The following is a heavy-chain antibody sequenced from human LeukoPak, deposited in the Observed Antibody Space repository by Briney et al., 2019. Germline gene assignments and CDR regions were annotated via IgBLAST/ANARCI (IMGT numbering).Heavy chain of an antibody. J-gene: IGHJ4*02. CDR2: IDHSGST. CDR1: GGSIINSNW. CDR3: ARHHRSYRLYYFDY. Sequence: SETLSLTCAVSGGSIINSNWWSWVRQPPGKGLEWIGEIDHSGSTSYNPSLKSRVTMSVDRSQNQFSLRLSTVTAADTAVYYCARHHRSYRLYYFDYWGQGTLVTVSS. D-gene: IGHD3-16*02. V-gene: IGHV4-4*02.